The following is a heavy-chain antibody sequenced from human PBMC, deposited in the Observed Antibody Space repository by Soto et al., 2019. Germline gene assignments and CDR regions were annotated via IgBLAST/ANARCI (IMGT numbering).Heavy chain of an antibody. CDR1: GGIFSSYA. J-gene: IGHJ6*02. CDR2: IIPIFGTA. CDR3: AKHYDNWDYYCGMDV. Sequence: QVQLVQSGAEVKKPGSSVKVSCKASGGIFSSYAISWVRQAPGQGLEWMGGIIPIFGTADYAQKFQGRVTITADESTSTAYMELSSLRSEDTAVYYCAKHYDNWDYYCGMDVWGQGTTVTVSS. D-gene: IGHD3-22*01. V-gene: IGHV1-69*12.